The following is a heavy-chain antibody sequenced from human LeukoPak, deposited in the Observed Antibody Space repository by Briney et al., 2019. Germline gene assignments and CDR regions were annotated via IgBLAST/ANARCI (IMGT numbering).Heavy chain of an antibody. CDR2: IYYSGST. Sequence: SQTLSLTCTVSGGSISSGDYYWSWIRQPPGKGLEWIGYIYYSGSTYYNPSLKSRVTMSVDTSKNQFSLKLDSVTAADTAVYFCAREKMTGVPLFDYWGQGTLVTVSS. V-gene: IGHV4-30-4*01. D-gene: IGHD3-9*01. J-gene: IGHJ4*02. CDR1: GGSISSGDYY. CDR3: AREKMTGVPLFDY.